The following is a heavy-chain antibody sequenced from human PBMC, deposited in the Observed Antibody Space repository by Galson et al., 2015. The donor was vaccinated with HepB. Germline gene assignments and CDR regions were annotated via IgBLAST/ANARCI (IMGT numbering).Heavy chain of an antibody. J-gene: IGHJ4*02. CDR1: GGSVSSYSAA. Sequence: CAISGGSVSSYSAAWNWIRQSPSRGLEWLGRTYYRSTWYNDYAVSVKSRITINPDTSKNQFSLQLNSVTPEDTAVYYCDCEWFGEFSWLGSWGQGTMVTVSS. D-gene: IGHD3-10*01. CDR3: DCEWFGEFSWLGS. V-gene: IGHV6-1*01. CDR2: TYYRSTWYN.